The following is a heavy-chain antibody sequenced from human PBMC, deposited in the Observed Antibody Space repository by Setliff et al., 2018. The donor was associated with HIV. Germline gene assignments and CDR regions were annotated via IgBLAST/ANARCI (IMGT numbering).Heavy chain of an antibody. D-gene: IGHD4-4*01. CDR2: IIPRFDIT. Sequence: ASVKVSCKTSGGTFSNYGTNWVRQAPGQGLEWMGRIIPRFDITNYPQKFQGRVRLTADKSTSTAYLELSSLRSEDTAVYYCAAARLLNDYRDPGAYYFDFWGQGTLVTVSS. CDR3: AAARLLNDYRDPGAYYFDF. J-gene: IGHJ4*02. V-gene: IGHV1-69*04. CDR1: GGTFSNYG.